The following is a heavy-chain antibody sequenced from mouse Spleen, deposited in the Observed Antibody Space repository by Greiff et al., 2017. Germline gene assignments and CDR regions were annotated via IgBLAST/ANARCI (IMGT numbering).Heavy chain of an antibody. J-gene: IGHJ2*01. D-gene: IGHD1-1*01. CDR2: ISSGGGST. V-gene: IGHV5-12-1*01. Sequence: EVKLVESGGGLVKPGGSLKLSCAASGFAFSSYDMSWVRQTPEKRLEWVAYISSGGGSTYYPDTVKGRFTISRDNAKNTLYLQMSSLKSEDTAMYYCARQRGFITTVVAPFDYWGQGTTLTVSS. CDR3: ARQRGFITTVVAPFDY. CDR1: GFAFSSYD.